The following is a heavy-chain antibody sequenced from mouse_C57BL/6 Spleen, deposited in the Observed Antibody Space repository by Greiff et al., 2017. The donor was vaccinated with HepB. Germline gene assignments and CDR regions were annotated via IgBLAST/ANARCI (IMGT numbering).Heavy chain of an antibody. J-gene: IGHJ2*01. Sequence: VQLQQSGAELARPGASVKLSCKASGYTFTCYGISWVKQRTGQGLEWIGEIYPRSGNTYYNEKFKGKATLTADKSSSTAYMELRSLTSEDSAVYFCARSASSGYFDYWGQGTTLTVSS. V-gene: IGHV1-81*01. D-gene: IGHD3-2*02. CDR1: GYTFTCYG. CDR2: IYPRSGNT. CDR3: ARSASSGYFDY.